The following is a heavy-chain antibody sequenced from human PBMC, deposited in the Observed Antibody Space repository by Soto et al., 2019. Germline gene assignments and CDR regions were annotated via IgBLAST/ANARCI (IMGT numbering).Heavy chain of an antibody. CDR2: IIPIFGTA. CDR1: GGTFNSYA. CDR3: ARNPDTNYYYGMDV. Sequence: QVQLVQSGAEVKKPGSSVKVSCKASGGTFNSYAISWVRQAPGQGLEWMGGIIPIFGTANYAQKFQGRVTITADESTSTAYMELSSLRSEDTAVYYWARNPDTNYYYGMDVWGQGTTVTVSS. J-gene: IGHJ6*02. V-gene: IGHV1-69*12.